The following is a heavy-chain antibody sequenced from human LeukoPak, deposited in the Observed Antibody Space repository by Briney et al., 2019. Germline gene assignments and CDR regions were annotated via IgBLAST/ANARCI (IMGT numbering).Heavy chain of an antibody. Sequence: KSSETLSLTCTVSGGSISSGDYYWSWIRQPPGKGLEWIGYIYYSGSTYYNPSLKSRVTISVDTSKNQFSLKLSSVTAADTAVCYCARAEGWGLPYYYDSSGYWAYWGQGTLVTVSS. V-gene: IGHV4-30-4*01. CDR1: GGSISSGDYY. D-gene: IGHD3-22*01. CDR3: ARAEGWGLPYYYDSSGYWAY. J-gene: IGHJ4*02. CDR2: IYYSGST.